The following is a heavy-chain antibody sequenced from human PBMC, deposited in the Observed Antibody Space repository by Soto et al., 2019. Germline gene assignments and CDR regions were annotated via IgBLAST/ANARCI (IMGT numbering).Heavy chain of an antibody. CDR3: ARGAYDSSGYAHDY. D-gene: IGHD3-22*01. CDR1: GASISSYY. Sequence: PSETLSLTCTVSGASISSYYLSWIRQPPGKGLEWIGYIYYSGSTYYNPSLKSRVTISVDTSKNQFSLKLSSVTTADTAVYYCARGAYDSSGYAHDYWGQGTLVTAPQ. V-gene: IGHV4-59*06. J-gene: IGHJ4*02. CDR2: IYYSGST.